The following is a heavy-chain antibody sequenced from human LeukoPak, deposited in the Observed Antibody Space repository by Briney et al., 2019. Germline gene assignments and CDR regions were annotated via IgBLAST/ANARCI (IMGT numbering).Heavy chain of an antibody. CDR1: GGSFSGYY. CDR3: ARARWDSSGWYGGNDY. D-gene: IGHD6-13*01. V-gene: IGHV4-34*01. CDR2: INHSGST. J-gene: IGHJ4*02. Sequence: SETLSLTCAVYGGSFSGYYWSWIRQPPGKGLEWIGEINHSGSTNYNPSLKSRVTISVDTSKNQFSLKLSSVTAADTAVYYCARARWDSSGWYGGNDYWGQGTLVTVSS.